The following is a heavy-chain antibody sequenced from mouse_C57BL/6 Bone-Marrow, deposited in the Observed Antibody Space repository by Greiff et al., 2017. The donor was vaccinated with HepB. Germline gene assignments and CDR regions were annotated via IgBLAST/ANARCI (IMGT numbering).Heavy chain of an antibody. D-gene: IGHD2-14*01. CDR2: SRNKANDYTT. J-gene: IGHJ1*03. CDR1: GFTFSDFY. Sequence: EVKVVESGGGLVQSGRSLRLSCATSGFTFSDFYMEWVRQAPGKGLEWIAASRNKANDYTTEYSASVKGRFIVSRDTSQSILYLQMNALRAEDTAIYYCARGTHFDVWGTGTTVTVSS. V-gene: IGHV7-1*01. CDR3: ARGTHFDV.